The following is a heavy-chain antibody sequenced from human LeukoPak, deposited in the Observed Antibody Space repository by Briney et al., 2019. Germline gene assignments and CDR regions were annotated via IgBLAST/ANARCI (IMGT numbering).Heavy chain of an antibody. J-gene: IGHJ4*02. CDR3: ARSTGSTMFIDY. D-gene: IGHD3-10*02. V-gene: IGHV4-61*02. CDR2: IYTSGST. Sequence: PPETLSLTCTLPGGSISSGSDYRSWIRQPAGNGLEWIGRIYTSGSTNYNPSLKSRVTISVDTSKNQFSLRLSSVTAADTAVYYCARSTGSTMFIDYWGQGTLVTVSS. CDR1: GGSISSGSDY.